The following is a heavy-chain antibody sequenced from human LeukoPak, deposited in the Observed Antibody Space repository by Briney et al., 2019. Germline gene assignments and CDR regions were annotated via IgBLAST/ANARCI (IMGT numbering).Heavy chain of an antibody. CDR3: ARDPGGMDV. CDR1: GFTFSSYAM. J-gene: IGHJ6*04. Sequence: GSLRLSCAASGFTFSSYAMSWVRQAPGKGLEWIGEIYHSGSTNYNPSLKSRVTISVDKSKNQFSLKLSSVTAADTAVYYCARDPGGMDVWGKGTTVTVSS. CDR2: IYHSGST. D-gene: IGHD3-10*01. V-gene: IGHV4-4*02.